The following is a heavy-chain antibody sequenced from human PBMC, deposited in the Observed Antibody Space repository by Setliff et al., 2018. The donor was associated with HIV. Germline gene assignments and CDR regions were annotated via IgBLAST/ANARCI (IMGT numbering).Heavy chain of an antibody. Sequence: PSETLSLTCTVSGGSISGSNYYWGWIRQPPGKGLEWVGSIYYSGSTYYSPSLKSRVTISVDTSKKQFSLKMTSMTAADTAVYYCAAFFVTPLMTQDFWGQGTLVTVSS. CDR2: IYYSGST. CDR3: AAFFVTPLMTQDF. J-gene: IGHJ4*02. CDR1: GGSISGSNYY. D-gene: IGHD4-17*01. V-gene: IGHV4-39*01.